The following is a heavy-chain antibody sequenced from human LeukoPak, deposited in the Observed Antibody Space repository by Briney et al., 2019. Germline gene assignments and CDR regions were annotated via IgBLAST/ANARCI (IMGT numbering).Heavy chain of an antibody. CDR3: ARVGEEVIAFDY. V-gene: IGHV3-30*19. Sequence: GGSLRLSCAASGFTSSSYGMHWVRQAPGKGLEWVAVISFDGGNKYYADSVKGRFTISRDDSKNSVYLQMNSLRPEDTAVFYCARVGEEVIAFDYWGQGTLVTVSS. D-gene: IGHD2-21*01. CDR2: ISFDGGNK. CDR1: GFTSSSYG. J-gene: IGHJ4*02.